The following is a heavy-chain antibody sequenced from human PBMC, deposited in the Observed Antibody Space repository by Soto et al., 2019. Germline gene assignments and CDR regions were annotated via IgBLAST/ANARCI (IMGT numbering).Heavy chain of an antibody. J-gene: IGHJ1*01. CDR1: AGSIRSGGYN. D-gene: IGHD7-27*01. CDR2: IFHTRNA. Sequence: SETLCLTXTVSAGSIRSGGYNWRWIRQHPGKGLESIGYIFHTRNAYFNPSPKIRVTISLDTSQNLFALRLSLVPAADTTLYYCARHLGKLKTPAQWCQGVQVTVSS. CDR3: ARHLGKLKTPAQ. V-gene: IGHV4-31*02.